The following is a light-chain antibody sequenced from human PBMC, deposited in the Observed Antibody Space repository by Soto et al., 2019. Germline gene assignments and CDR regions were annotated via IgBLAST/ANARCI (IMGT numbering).Light chain of an antibody. CDR1: QSVSSN. V-gene: IGKV3-15*01. CDR3: QQYNNWPRT. CDR2: GAS. Sequence: EIVMTQSPATLSLSPGERATLSCRASQSVSSNLAWYQQKPGQAPRLLIYGASTRATGIPARFSGSGSGTEFTLTISRLQSEDFAVYYCQQYNNWPRTFGQGTKVDI. J-gene: IGKJ1*01.